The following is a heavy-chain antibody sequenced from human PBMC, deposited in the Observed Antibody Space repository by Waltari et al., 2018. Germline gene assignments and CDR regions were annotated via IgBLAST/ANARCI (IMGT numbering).Heavy chain of an antibody. Sequence: QLQLQESGPGLVKPSETLSLTCTVSGGSISSSSYYWGWIRQPPGKGLEWIGSIYYSGSTYYNPSLKSRVTISVDTSKNQFSLKLSSVPAADTAVYFCGIAVAGYYFDYWGQGTLVTVSS. D-gene: IGHD6-19*01. CDR2: IYYSGST. CDR3: GIAVAGYYFDY. V-gene: IGHV4-39*01. CDR1: GGSISSSSYY. J-gene: IGHJ4*02.